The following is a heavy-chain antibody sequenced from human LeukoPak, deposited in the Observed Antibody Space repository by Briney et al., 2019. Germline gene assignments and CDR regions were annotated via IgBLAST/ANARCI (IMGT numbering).Heavy chain of an antibody. J-gene: IGHJ4*02. V-gene: IGHV3-21*01. D-gene: IGHD1-26*01. Sequence: PGGSLRLSCAASGFSVTSNYMIWVRQAPGKGLEWVSSISSSSSYIYYADSVKGRFTISRDNAKNSLYLQMNSLRAEDTAVYYCARQGASYSVDYWGQGTLVTVSS. CDR1: GFSVTSNY. CDR3: ARQGASYSVDY. CDR2: ISSSSSYI.